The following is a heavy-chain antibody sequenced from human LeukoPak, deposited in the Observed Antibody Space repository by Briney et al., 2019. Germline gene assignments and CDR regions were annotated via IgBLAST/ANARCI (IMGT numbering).Heavy chain of an antibody. V-gene: IGHV3-74*01. CDR3: ARVEMATVTSLDS. Sequence: GGSLRLSCAASGFTFSDYSMKWVRQAPGKGLVWVSHINSDGSSTSYADSVKGRFTISRDNAKNTLYLQMNSLRAEDTAVYYCARVEMATVTSLDSWGQGTLVTVSS. J-gene: IGHJ4*02. CDR2: INSDGSST. D-gene: IGHD5-24*01. CDR1: GFTFSDYS.